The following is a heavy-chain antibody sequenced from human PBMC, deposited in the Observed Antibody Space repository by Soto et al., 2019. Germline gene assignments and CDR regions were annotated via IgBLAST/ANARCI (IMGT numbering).Heavy chain of an antibody. Sequence: GESLKISCQVSGYSFTNYWIGWVRQMPGKGLDWMGIIYPGNSDTTYSPSFQGQVTISADTSINTAYLKLDSVTASDTGVYYCARRRSVGQFDYWGQGALVTVSS. CDR2: IYPGNSDT. J-gene: IGHJ4*02. D-gene: IGHD3-10*01. CDR1: GYSFTNYW. V-gene: IGHV5-51*01. CDR3: ARRRSVGQFDY.